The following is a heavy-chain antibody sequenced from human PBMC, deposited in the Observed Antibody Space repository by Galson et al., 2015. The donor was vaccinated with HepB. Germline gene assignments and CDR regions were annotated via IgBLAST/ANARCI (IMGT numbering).Heavy chain of an antibody. V-gene: IGHV3-30-3*01. CDR3: ARVWGMYSSPNYFDY. Sequence: SLRLSCAASGFTFSSYAMHWVRQAPGKGLEWVAVISYDGSNKYYADSVKGRFTISRDNSKNTLYLQMNSLRAEDTAVYYCARVWGMYSSPNYFDYWGQGTLVTVSS. CDR1: GFTFSSYA. CDR2: ISYDGSNK. J-gene: IGHJ4*02. D-gene: IGHD6-13*01.